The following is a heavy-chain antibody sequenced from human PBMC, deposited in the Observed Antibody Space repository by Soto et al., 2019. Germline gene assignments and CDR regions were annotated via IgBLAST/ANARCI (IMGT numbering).Heavy chain of an antibody. CDR3: AKSVPDPACRGGGCHRTFDY. CDR2: ISADGRDL. J-gene: IGHJ4*02. D-gene: IGHD2-15*01. Sequence: QVQLVASGGGVVQPGGSVRLSCTASGFTLGAYVMHWVRQAQGKGPEWVAAISADGRDLFYAASVEGRFTISRDNSKNTLYLQMNSLTSEDTSVYSCAKSVPDPACRGGGCHRTFDYWGQGTLVTVSS. V-gene: IGHV3-30*18. CDR1: GFTLGAYV.